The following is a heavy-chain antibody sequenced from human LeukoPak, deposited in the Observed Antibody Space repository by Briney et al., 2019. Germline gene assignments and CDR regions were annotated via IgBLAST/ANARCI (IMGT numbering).Heavy chain of an antibody. J-gene: IGHJ4*02. V-gene: IGHV3-74*01. CDR2: INNDGSRT. CDR3: VRYNNWKFDY. CDR1: GFTFSSYW. D-gene: IGHD1-1*01. Sequence: GGSLRLSCAASGFTFSSYWMHWVRQAPGKGLLWVSHINNDGSRTTYADSVKGRFTISRDNAKNTLYPQMNSLRAEDTAMYYCVRYNNWKFDYWGQGTLVTVSS.